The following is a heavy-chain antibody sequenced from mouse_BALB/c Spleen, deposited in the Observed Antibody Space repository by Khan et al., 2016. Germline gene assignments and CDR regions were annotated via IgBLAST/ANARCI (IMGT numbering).Heavy chain of an antibody. Sequence: EVELVESGGGFVQPGGSLELSCAASGFTFTTYAMSWVRQPPDKRLELVATINSDGSSTYSADTVKGRFTIYRDNAKNTLYLQRSRLKSEDTAMYYGSRVRHTMDYWVRGTSVTVTS. D-gene: IGHD2-14*01. V-gene: IGHV5-6-3*01. J-gene: IGHJ4*01. CDR1: GFTFTTYA. CDR3: SRVRHTMDY. CDR2: INSDGSST.